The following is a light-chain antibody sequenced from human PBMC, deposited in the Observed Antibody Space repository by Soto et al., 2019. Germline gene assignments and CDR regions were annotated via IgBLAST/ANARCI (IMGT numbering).Light chain of an antibody. CDR1: QSISSSY. CDR3: QQYNNWPRT. CDR2: GAS. Sequence: EIVLTQSPGTLSLSPGERATLSCRASQSISSSYLAWNQQKPGQAPRLLIYGASTRATGIPARFSGSGSGTEFTLTISSLQSEDFAVYYCQQYNNWPRTFGQGTKVDIK. J-gene: IGKJ1*01. V-gene: IGKV3-15*01.